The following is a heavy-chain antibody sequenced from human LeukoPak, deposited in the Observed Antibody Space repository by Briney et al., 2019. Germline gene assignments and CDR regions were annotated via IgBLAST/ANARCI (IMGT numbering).Heavy chain of an antibody. V-gene: IGHV1-18*01. J-gene: IGHJ5*02. Sequence: ASVKVSCKASGYTFTGYGISWVRQAPGQGLEWMGWISAYNGNTNYAQKLQGRVTMTTDTSTGTAYMELRSLRSDDTAVYYCAREYHVPYYAILTGYYNYWFDPWGQGTLVTVSS. D-gene: IGHD3-9*01. CDR2: ISAYNGNT. CDR3: AREYHVPYYAILTGYYNYWFDP. CDR1: GYTFTGYG.